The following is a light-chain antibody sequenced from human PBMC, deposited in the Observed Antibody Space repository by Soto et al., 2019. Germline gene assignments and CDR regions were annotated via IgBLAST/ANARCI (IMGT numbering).Light chain of an antibody. CDR2: DAS. V-gene: IGKV3-11*01. CDR3: QQRGKWIS. CDR1: QSVSSY. Sequence: EIVLTQSPATLSLSPGERATLSCRASQSVSSYLAWYQQKPGQAPRLLIYDASNRATGIPARFSGSGSGTDFTLTISSLEPEDSAVYYCQQRGKWISFGGGTKVEIK. J-gene: IGKJ4*01.